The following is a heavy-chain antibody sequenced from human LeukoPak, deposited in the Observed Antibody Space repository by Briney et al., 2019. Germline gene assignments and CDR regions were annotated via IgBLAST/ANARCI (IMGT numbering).Heavy chain of an antibody. V-gene: IGHV4-59*01. CDR3: ARGIRGAADY. CDR2: IYYTGST. CDR1: GDSISTYY. J-gene: IGHJ4*02. Sequence: SETLSLTCTVSGDSISTYYWSWIRQPPGKGLEWIGYIYYTGSTNYNPSLKSRVTISVDTSKNQFSLKLSSVTAADTAVYYCARGIRGAADYWGQGTLVTVSS. D-gene: IGHD3-16*01.